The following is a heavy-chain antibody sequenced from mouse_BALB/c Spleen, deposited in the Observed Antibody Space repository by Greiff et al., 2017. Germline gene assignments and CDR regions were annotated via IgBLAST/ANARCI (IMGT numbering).Heavy chain of an antibody. CDR3: ARGRGGAVIFAL. D-gene: IGHD1-1*01. V-gene: IGHV5-4*02. CDR1: GFTFSDYY. Sequence: EVQRVESGGGLVKPGGSLKLSCAASGFTFSDYYMYWVRQTPEKRLEWVATISDGGSYTYYPDSVKGRFTISRDNAKNNLYLQMSSLKAEDTAMFYWARGRGGAVIFALWGQGTLVTVSA. J-gene: IGHJ3*01. CDR2: ISDGGSYT.